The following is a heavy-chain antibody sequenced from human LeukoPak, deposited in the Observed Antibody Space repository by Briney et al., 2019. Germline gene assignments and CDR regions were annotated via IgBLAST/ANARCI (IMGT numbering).Heavy chain of an antibody. D-gene: IGHD3-3*01. CDR2: IYYGGST. Sequence: PSETLSLTCTVSGGSISSSDYYWGWIRQPPGKGLGWIGSIYYGGSTYYNPSLKSRVTISVDTSMNQFSLKLSSVTAADTAVYYCARVGGFVLRFLEWSNWFDPWGQGTLVTVSS. CDR3: ARVGGFVLRFLEWSNWFDP. V-gene: IGHV4-39*01. J-gene: IGHJ5*02. CDR1: GGSISSSDYY.